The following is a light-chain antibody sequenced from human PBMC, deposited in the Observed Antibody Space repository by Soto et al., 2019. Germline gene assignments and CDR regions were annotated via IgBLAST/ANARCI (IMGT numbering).Light chain of an antibody. V-gene: IGKV4-1*01. CDR3: QQYYSTRT. J-gene: IGKJ1*01. CDR1: QSVLYSSNNKNY. CDR2: WAS. Sequence: DIVMTQSPDSLAVSLGERATINCKSSQSVLYSSNNKNYLAWYQQKPGQPPKLLIYWASTRESGVPDRFSGSGSGTDFTLIISSLQAEDVAVYYCQQYYSTRTFGQGTKVEI.